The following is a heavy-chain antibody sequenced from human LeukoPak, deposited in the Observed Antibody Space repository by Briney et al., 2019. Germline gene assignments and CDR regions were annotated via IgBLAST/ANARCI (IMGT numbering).Heavy chain of an antibody. D-gene: IGHD2-21*02. CDR3: VVVTGHIDFDF. CDR2: INPNSGGT. J-gene: IGHJ4*03. V-gene: IGHV1-2*02. CDR1: GDTVTGYY. Sequence: SVTVSCKASGDTVTGYYMQWVRPAPGQGLEWMGWINPNSGGTSYAHSVKSTVTMTRDTSISTAYMELSRLRSDDTAVYYCVVVTGHIDFDFWGQGTLVTVSS.